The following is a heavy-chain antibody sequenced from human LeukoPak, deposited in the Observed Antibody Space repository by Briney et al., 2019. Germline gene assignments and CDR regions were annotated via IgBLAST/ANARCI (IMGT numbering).Heavy chain of an antibody. CDR3: AINPQDYYDSSGYYDY. J-gene: IGHJ4*02. CDR2: INSDGSST. CDR1: GFTFSSYA. V-gene: IGHV3-74*01. Sequence: GGSLRLSCAASGFTFSSYAMSWVRQAPGKGLVWVSRINSDGSSTSYADSVKGRFTISRDNAKNTLYLQMNSLRAEDTAVYYCAINPQDYYDSSGYYDYWGQGTLVTVSS. D-gene: IGHD3-22*01.